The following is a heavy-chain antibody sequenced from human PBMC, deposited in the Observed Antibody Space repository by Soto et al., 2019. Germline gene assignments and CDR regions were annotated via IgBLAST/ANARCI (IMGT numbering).Heavy chain of an antibody. Sequence: ASVKVSCKASGFSFTGYYIHWLLQAPGQGLEWMGWINAHSGGTEYAQKFQGRVTLTRDTSIATAYLTLTSLTSDDTALYYCAKDLTRQLAYWLDPWGQGTRVTVSS. CDR2: INAHSGGT. D-gene: IGHD6-6*01. V-gene: IGHV1-2*02. CDR1: GFSFTGYY. J-gene: IGHJ5*02. CDR3: AKDLTRQLAYWLDP.